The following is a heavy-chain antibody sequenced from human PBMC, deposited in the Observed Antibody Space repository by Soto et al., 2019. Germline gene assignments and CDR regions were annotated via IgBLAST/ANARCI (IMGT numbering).Heavy chain of an antibody. CDR2: ISGYDGNT. Sequence: QVQLVQSGAEVKKSGASVKVSCKASGFTLNDFGVSWVRQAPGQGLEWMGWISGYDGNTNFAQKYEGRVTMTIDSSTSTAYMELRNLRSDDTAMYYCAREKWFGQTPFDSWVQGTLVTVSS. CDR1: GFTLNDFG. J-gene: IGHJ4*02. V-gene: IGHV1-18*01. CDR3: AREKWFGQTPFDS. D-gene: IGHD3-10*01.